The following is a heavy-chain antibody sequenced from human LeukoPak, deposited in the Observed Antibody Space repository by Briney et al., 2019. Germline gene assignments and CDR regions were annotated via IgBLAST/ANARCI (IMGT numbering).Heavy chain of an antibody. J-gene: IGHJ5*02. D-gene: IGHD6-25*01. V-gene: IGHV4-39*01. CDR1: GGSISSSSYY. Sequence: SETLSLTCTVSGGSISSSSYYWGWIRQPPGKGLEWIGSIYYSGSTYYNPSLKSRVTISVDTSKNQFSLKLSSVTAADTAVYYCARRRLPQNWFDPWGQGTLVTVSS. CDR2: IYYSGST. CDR3: ARRRLPQNWFDP.